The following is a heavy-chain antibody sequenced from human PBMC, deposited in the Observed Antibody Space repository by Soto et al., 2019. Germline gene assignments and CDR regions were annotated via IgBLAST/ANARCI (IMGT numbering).Heavy chain of an antibody. D-gene: IGHD2-8*01. CDR3: ASGTNGAFFVY. J-gene: IGHJ4*02. Sequence: QVQLGESGGGLVKPGGSLRLSCAASGFTFSDYYMSWIRQAPGKGLEWVSYISSRSSTIFYADSVKGRFTISRDNVKNSLYLQMNRRRAEDTAVYYCASGTNGAFFVYWGQGILVTVSS. V-gene: IGHV3-11*01. CDR2: ISSRSSTI. CDR1: GFTFSDYY.